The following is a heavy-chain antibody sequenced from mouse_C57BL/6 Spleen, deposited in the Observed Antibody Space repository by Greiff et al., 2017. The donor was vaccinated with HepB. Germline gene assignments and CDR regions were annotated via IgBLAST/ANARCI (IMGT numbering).Heavy chain of an antibody. Sequence: QVQLQQPGAELVKPGASVKLSCKASGYTFTSYWMHWVKQRPGQGLEWIGMIHPNSGSTNYNEKFKSKATLTVDKSSSTAYMQLSSLTSEDSAVYYCARERTLYDYDAGAMDYWGQGTSVTVSS. V-gene: IGHV1-64*01. D-gene: IGHD2-4*01. J-gene: IGHJ4*01. CDR2: IHPNSGST. CDR3: ARERTLYDYDAGAMDY. CDR1: GYTFTSYW.